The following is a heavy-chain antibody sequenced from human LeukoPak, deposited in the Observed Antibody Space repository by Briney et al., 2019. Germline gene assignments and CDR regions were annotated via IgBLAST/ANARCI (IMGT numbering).Heavy chain of an antibody. CDR2: INPNSGGT. J-gene: IGHJ5*02. V-gene: IGHV1-2*06. D-gene: IGHD2-15*01. CDR3: GRGGDCSGGSCQHNWFDP. CDR1: GYTFTGYY. Sequence: ASVKVSCKASGYTFTGYYMHWVRQAPGQGLEWMGRINPNSGGTNYAQKFQGRVTMTRDTSISTAYMELSRLRSDDTAVYYCGRGGDCSGGSCQHNWFDPWGQGTLVTVSS.